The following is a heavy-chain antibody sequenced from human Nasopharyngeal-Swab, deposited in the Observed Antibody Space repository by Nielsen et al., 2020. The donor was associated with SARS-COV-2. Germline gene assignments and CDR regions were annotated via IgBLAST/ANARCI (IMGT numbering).Heavy chain of an antibody. CDR3: ARDRSTTGWNDAFDI. CDR2: MKPNSGVT. Sequence: ASVKVSCKASGYTFTDYNMHWVRQAPGQGLEWMGWMKPNSGVTNYAQSFQGRVTMASDTSSNTAYMELSRLTSDDTAVYFCARDRSTTGWNDAFDIWGQGTVVTVSS. CDR1: GYTFTDYN. V-gene: IGHV1-2*02. D-gene: IGHD1-1*01. J-gene: IGHJ3*02.